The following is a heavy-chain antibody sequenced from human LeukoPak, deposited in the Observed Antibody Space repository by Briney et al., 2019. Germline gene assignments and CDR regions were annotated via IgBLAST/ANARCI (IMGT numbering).Heavy chain of an antibody. CDR3: ARVFYSNSWQTYGLDV. CDR2: ISSDGTIK. D-gene: IGHD6-13*01. Sequence: GGSLRLSCAASGFTFSNYGMHWVRQAPGKGLEWVSIISSDGTIKEYADSVKGRVTPSRDNSKNTLYLQMNSLRAEDTAVYFCARVFYSNSWQTYGLDVWGQGTTVTVSS. V-gene: IGHV3-30*03. J-gene: IGHJ6*02. CDR1: GFTFSNYG.